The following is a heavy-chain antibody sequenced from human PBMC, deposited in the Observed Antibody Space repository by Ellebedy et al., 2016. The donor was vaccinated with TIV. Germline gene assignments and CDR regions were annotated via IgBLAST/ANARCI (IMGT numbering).Heavy chain of an antibody. J-gene: IGHJ4*02. Sequence: SETLSLTCTVSGGSISSSSYYWSWIRQPPGKGLEWIGSIYYSGSTYYNPSLKSRVTISVDTSKNQFSLKLSSVTAADTAVYYCARHGHDYGAPAIADYWGQGTLVTVSS. CDR3: ARHGHDYGAPAIADY. D-gene: IGHD4-17*01. V-gene: IGHV4-39*01. CDR2: IYYSGST. CDR1: GGSISSSSYY.